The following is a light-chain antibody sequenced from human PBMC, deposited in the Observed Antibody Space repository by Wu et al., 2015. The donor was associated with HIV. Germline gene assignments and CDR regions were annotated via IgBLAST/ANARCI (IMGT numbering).Light chain of an antibody. CDR2: GAS. J-gene: IGKJ1*01. CDR1: QSVPGNY. V-gene: IGKV3-20*01. Sequence: ESVLTQSPDTLPLSPSERVTISCRASQSVPGNYLAWYQQKPGQTPRLLIYGASIRATDVPDRFSGSGSGTEFTLTISSLQPDDFATYYCQQYNFYSRTFGQGTKVEVK. CDR3: QQYNFYSRT.